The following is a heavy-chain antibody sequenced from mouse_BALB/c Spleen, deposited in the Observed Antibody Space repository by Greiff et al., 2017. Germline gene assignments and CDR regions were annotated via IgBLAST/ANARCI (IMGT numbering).Heavy chain of an antibody. V-gene: IGHV1-74*01. CDR3: APSSHYYGNSFFDY. CDR2: IDPSNSET. Sequence: VKLQESGPELVRPGASVKMSCKASGYTFTSYWMHWVKQRPGQGLEWIGMIDPSNSETRLNQKFKDKATLNVDKSSNTAYMQLSSLTSEDSAVYYCAPSSHYYGNSFFDYWGQGTTLTVSS. D-gene: IGHD2-1*01. J-gene: IGHJ2*01. CDR1: GYTFTSYW.